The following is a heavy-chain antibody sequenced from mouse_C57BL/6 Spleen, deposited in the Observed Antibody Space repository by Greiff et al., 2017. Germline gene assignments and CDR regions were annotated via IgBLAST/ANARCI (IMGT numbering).Heavy chain of an antibody. J-gene: IGHJ1*03. D-gene: IGHD1-1*01. CDR1: GYTFTDSY. CDR3: SRCDSGSSHWYFDV. CDR2: INPNRGGT. Sequence: EVQLQQSGPELVKPGASVKLSCKASGYTFTDSYMNWVKQSHGTGLEWIGCINPNRGGTRYNQKFKGKATLTVDKSSSTAYMQLRSLTSEDSAVYYCSRCDSGSSHWYFDVWGTGTTVTVSS. V-gene: IGHV1-26*01.